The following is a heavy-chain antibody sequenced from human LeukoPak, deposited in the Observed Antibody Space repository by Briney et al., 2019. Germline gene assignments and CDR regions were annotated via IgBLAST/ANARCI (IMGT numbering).Heavy chain of an antibody. D-gene: IGHD3-10*01. J-gene: IGHJ6*02. CDR3: ARDLWFGDYYYYGMDV. Sequence: SETLSLTCTVSGGSISSYYWSWIRQPPGKGLEWIGHIYYSGSTNYNPSLKSRVTISVDTSKNQFSLKLSSVTAADTAVYYCARDLWFGDYYYYGMDVWGQGTTVTVSS. CDR1: GGSISSYY. V-gene: IGHV4-59*01. CDR2: IYYSGST.